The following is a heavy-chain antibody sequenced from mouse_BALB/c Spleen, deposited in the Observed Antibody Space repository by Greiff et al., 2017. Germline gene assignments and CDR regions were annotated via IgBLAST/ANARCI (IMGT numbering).Heavy chain of an antibody. D-gene: IGHD2-4*01. CDR3: ARGDYDYPWFAY. J-gene: IGHJ3*01. V-gene: IGHV1-18*01. Sequence: DVKLQESGPELVKPGASMKISCKASGYSFTGYTMNWVKQSHGKNLEWIGLINPYNGGTSYNQKFKGKATLTVDKSSSTAYMELLSLTSEDSAVYYCARGDYDYPWFAYWGQGTLVTVSA. CDR2: INPYNGGT. CDR1: GYSFTGYT.